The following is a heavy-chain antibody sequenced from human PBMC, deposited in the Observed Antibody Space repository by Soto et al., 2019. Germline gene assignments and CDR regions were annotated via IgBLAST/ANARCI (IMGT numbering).Heavy chain of an antibody. Sequence: EVQLVESGGGLVQPGRSLRLSCAASGFIFDNSGMHWVRQAPGKGLEWVSGISWNGGNIGYADSVKGRFSISRDNAKDSLFLQMNSLRPDDTAFYYCVKAGVRDLIVEVPVYFDICGQGTLVTVSS. J-gene: IGHJ4*02. CDR1: GFIFDNSG. CDR2: ISWNGGNI. D-gene: IGHD2-21*01. V-gene: IGHV3-9*01. CDR3: VKAGVRDLIVEVPVYFDI.